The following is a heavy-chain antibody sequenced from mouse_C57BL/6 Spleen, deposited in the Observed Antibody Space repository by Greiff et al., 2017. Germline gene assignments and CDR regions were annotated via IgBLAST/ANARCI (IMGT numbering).Heavy chain of an antibody. J-gene: IGHJ2*01. D-gene: IGHD2-2*01. CDR2: ISYDGSN. CDR1: GYSITSGYY. CDR3: ARDGDYGYLIFDY. V-gene: IGHV3-6*01. Sequence: ESGPGLVKPSQSLSLTCSVTGYSITSGYYWNWIRQFPGNKLEWMGYISYDGSNNYNPSLKNRISITRDTSKNQFFLKLNSVTTEDTATYDCARDGDYGYLIFDYWGQGTTLTVSS.